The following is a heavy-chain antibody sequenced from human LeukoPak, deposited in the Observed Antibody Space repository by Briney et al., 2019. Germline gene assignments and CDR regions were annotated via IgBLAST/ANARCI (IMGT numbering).Heavy chain of an antibody. Sequence: GGSLRLSRTASGFTFDNYAMSWFRQAPGKGLEWVGFIRSKIYGGTTEYAAFVKGRFTISRDDSKSMAYLQMTSLKSEDAAVYYCVRYSGDADYWGQGTLVTVSS. CDR3: VRYSGDADY. CDR1: GFTFDNYA. CDR2: IRSKIYGGTT. D-gene: IGHD5-12*01. V-gene: IGHV3-49*03. J-gene: IGHJ4*02.